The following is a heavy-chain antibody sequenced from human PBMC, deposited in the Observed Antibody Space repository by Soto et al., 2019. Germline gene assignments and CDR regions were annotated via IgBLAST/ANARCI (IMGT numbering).Heavy chain of an antibody. D-gene: IGHD2-21*02. CDR2: IYHSGIP. CDR3: ARKTDVSTANVAGGYVFDV. Sequence: QVQLQESGPGLVKPSGTLSLTCAASSGSIFTTNWWSWVRLSPGRRLQWIGDIYHSGIPKYNPSLKSRVSISIDKSKDLCFMTLTSATAADTAVYYFARKTDVSTANVAGGYVFDVWSQGTMVTVTS. CDR1: SGSIFTTNW. V-gene: IGHV4-4*02. J-gene: IGHJ3*01.